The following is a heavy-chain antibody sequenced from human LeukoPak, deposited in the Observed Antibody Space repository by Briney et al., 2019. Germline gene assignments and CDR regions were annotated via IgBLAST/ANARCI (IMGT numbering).Heavy chain of an antibody. V-gene: IGHV3-11*01. CDR1: GFTVSSNY. CDR3: ASNYDSSGYH. J-gene: IGHJ4*02. D-gene: IGHD3-22*01. Sequence: GGSLRPSCAASGFTVSSNYMSWIRQAPGKGLEWVSYISSSGSTIYYADSVKGRFTISRDNAKNSLYLQMNSLRAEDTAVYYCASNYDSSGYHWGQGTLVTVSS. CDR2: ISSSGSTI.